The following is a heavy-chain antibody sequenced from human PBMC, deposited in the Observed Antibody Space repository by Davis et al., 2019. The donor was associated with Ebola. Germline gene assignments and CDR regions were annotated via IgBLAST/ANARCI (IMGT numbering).Heavy chain of an antibody. Sequence: MPSETLSLTCTVSGGSVSNYYWSWIRQPPGKGLEWIGYIYYRGSTNYNPSLKSRVTISVDTSKNQFSLKLSSVTAADTALEVVPAAIDYYGMDVWGQGTTVTVSS. J-gene: IGHJ6*02. V-gene: IGHV4-59*02. CDR1: GGSVSNYY. D-gene: IGHD2-2*01. CDR3: PAAIDYYGMDV. CDR2: IYYRGST.